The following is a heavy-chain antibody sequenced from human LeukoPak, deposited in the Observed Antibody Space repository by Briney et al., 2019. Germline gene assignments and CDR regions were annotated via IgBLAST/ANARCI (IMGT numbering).Heavy chain of an antibody. J-gene: IGHJ4*02. Sequence: GGSPRLSCAASGFTFSSYWMSWVRQAPGKGLEWVANIKQDGSEKYYVDSVKGRFTISRDNAKNSLYLQMNSLRAEDTAVYYCARPYSSGWYAGGYFDYWGQGTLVTVSS. D-gene: IGHD6-19*01. CDR3: ARPYSSGWYAGGYFDY. CDR2: IKQDGSEK. V-gene: IGHV3-7*01. CDR1: GFTFSSYW.